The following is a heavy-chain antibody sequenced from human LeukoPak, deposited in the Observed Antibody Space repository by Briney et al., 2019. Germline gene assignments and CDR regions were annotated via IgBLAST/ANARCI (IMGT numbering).Heavy chain of an antibody. Sequence: PSETLSLTCTVSGGSISSYYWSWIRQPAGKGLEWIGRICTSGSTNYNPSLKSRVTISVDSSKNQFSLKLSSVTAADTAVYYCARGPNYYGSGSWHYYYYYMDVWGKGTTVTISS. CDR3: ARGPNYYGSGSWHYYYYYMDV. J-gene: IGHJ6*03. V-gene: IGHV4-4*07. D-gene: IGHD3-10*01. CDR2: ICTSGST. CDR1: GGSISSYY.